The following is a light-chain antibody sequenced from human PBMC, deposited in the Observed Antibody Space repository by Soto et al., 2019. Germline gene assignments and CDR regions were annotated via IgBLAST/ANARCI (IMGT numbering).Light chain of an antibody. Sequence: EVALTQSPGTLSLFPGERATLSCRASQSVSSSYLAWYQQKPGQAPRLLIFGASSRATGIPDRFSGSGSGTDFILTISRLEPEDFAVYYCQQYGNSRWTFGQGTKVEIK. J-gene: IGKJ1*01. CDR3: QQYGNSRWT. V-gene: IGKV3-20*01. CDR2: GAS. CDR1: QSVSSSY.